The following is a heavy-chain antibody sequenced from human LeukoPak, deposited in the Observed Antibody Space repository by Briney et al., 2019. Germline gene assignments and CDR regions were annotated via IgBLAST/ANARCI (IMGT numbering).Heavy chain of an antibody. D-gene: IGHD6-13*01. CDR3: ARDGSSSCFDY. Sequence: GGSLRLSCAASGFTFSSYSMNWVRQAPGKGLEWVANIKQDGSDKYYVASVKGRFTISRDNAKNSLYLQMNRLRVEDTAVYYCARDGSSSCFDYWGQGTLVTVSS. CDR2: IKQDGSDK. CDR1: GFTFSSYS. J-gene: IGHJ4*02. V-gene: IGHV3-7*01.